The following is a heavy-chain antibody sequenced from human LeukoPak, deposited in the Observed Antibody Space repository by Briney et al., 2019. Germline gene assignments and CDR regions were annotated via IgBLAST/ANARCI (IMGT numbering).Heavy chain of an antibody. D-gene: IGHD3-10*01. CDR2: IIPIFGTA. J-gene: IGHJ5*02. Sequence: GSSVTVSCKASGGTFSSYAISWVRQAPGQGLEWMGGIIPIFGTANYAQKFQGRVTITADESTSTAYMELSSLRSEDTAVYYCARGRYYGSGTLNNWFDPWGQGTLVTVSS. V-gene: IGHV1-69*01. CDR1: GGTFSSYA. CDR3: ARGRYYGSGTLNNWFDP.